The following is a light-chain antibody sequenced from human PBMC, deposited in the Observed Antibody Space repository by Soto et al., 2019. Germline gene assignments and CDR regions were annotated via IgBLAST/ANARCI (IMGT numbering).Light chain of an antibody. J-gene: IGKJ1*01. Sequence: EIVLTQSPATLSLSPGERTTLSCRASQSVSNYLAWYQQKPGQAPRLLISDASKRATGTTARFTGSGSGTDFTLSISSLESEDFAVYYCQQRSNWPPWTFGQGRKVEIK. CDR3: QQRSNWPPWT. CDR2: DAS. CDR1: QSVSNY. V-gene: IGKV3-11*01.